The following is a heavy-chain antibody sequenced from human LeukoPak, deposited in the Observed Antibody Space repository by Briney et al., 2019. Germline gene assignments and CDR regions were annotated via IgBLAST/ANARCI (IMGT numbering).Heavy chain of an antibody. V-gene: IGHV3-73*01. Sequence: GGSLRLSCAASGFTFSGSAMHWVRQASGKGLEWVGRIRSKANSYATAYAASVKGRFTISRDDSKNTAYLQMNSLRAGDTAVYYCARHEGALDYWGQGTLVTVSS. CDR3: ARHEGALDY. D-gene: IGHD1-26*01. CDR2: IRSKANSYAT. J-gene: IGHJ4*02. CDR1: GFTFSGSA.